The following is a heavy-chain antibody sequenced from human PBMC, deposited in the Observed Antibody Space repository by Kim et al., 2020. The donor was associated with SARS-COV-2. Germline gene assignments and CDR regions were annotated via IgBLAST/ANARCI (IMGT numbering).Heavy chain of an antibody. D-gene: IGHD7-27*01. Sequence: ASVKVSCKASGYTFTSHGVSWVRQAPGQGLEWLGWISAYSGNTNYAQKLQGRVTMTTDTSTTTAYMELRSLRPDDTAVYYCVRDPDNWGYGMDVWGQGTTVTVSS. J-gene: IGHJ6*02. V-gene: IGHV1-18*01. CDR1: GYTFTSHG. CDR3: VRDPDNWGYGMDV. CDR2: ISAYSGNT.